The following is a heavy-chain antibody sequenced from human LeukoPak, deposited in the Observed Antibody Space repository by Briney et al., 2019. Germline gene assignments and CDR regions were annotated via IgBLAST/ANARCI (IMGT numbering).Heavy chain of an antibody. CDR2: IYPADSDI. Sequence: GESLKISCKGSGYNFTSYWIGWVRQMPGKGLEWMGIIYPADSDIRYSPSFQGQVTISADKSINTAYLQWSSLKASDTAMYYCARFAYGSDYFPGHYWGQGTLVTVSS. J-gene: IGHJ4*02. CDR1: GYNFTSYW. D-gene: IGHD3-22*01. V-gene: IGHV5-51*01. CDR3: ARFAYGSDYFPGHY.